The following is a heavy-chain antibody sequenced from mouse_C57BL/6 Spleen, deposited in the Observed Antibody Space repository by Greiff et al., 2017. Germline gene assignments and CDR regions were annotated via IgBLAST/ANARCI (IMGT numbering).Heavy chain of an antibody. D-gene: IGHD2-1*01. CDR3: ARSNGNSGAY. J-gene: IGHJ3*01. Sequence: QVQLKQPGAELVKPGASVKLSCKASGYTFTSYWMQWVKQRPGQGLEWIGEIDPSDSYTNYNQKFKGKATLTVDTSSSTAYMQLSSLTSEDSAVYYCARSNGNSGAYWGQGTLVTVSA. CDR2: IDPSDSYT. CDR1: GYTFTSYW. V-gene: IGHV1-50*01.